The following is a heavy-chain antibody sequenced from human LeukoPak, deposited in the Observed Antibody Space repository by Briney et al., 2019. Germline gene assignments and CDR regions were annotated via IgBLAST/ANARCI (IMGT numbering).Heavy chain of an antibody. V-gene: IGHV4-39*01. J-gene: IGHJ5*02. CDR1: GASISRSDYY. Sequence: SETLSLTCTVSGASISRSDYYWGWIRQPPGKGLEWIGSIYYSGSTYYNPSLKSPVTISVDTSKNQFSLKRTSVTAADTAVYYCAKARDYEVGFDPWGQGTLVTVSS. CDR2: IYYSGST. D-gene: IGHD4-17*01. CDR3: AKARDYEVGFDP.